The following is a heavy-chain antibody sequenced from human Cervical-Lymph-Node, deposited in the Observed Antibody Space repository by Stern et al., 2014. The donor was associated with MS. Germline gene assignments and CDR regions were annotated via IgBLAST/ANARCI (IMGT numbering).Heavy chain of an antibody. Sequence: QLQLQESGPGLVKPSETLSLTCTVSGGSISSYYWSWIRQPPGKGLEWIGHMYYSGGTNYNPSLESRITISLDTSKNQFSLRLTSVTAADTAVYYCARGTSGWYSPFDYWGQGMLVTVSS. D-gene: IGHD6-19*01. CDR3: ARGTSGWYSPFDY. CDR1: GGSISSYY. V-gene: IGHV4-59*01. CDR2: MYYSGGT. J-gene: IGHJ4*02.